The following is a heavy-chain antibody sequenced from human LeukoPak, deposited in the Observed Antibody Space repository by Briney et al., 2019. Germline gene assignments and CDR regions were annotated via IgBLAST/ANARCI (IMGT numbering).Heavy chain of an antibody. V-gene: IGHV3-30*18. CDR3: AKEGCSSACSEDYFDN. D-gene: IGHD2-2*01. CDR2: ISSDGGAK. Sequence: GRSLRLFCTASGFTFTSYSIHWLRQTPGKGLEWMTVISSDGGAKFYADSVKGRFTFSRDNSNNTVYLQMNRLRAEDSAVYYCAKEGCSSACSEDYFDNWGQGTLVTVAS. J-gene: IGHJ4*02. CDR1: GFTFTSYS.